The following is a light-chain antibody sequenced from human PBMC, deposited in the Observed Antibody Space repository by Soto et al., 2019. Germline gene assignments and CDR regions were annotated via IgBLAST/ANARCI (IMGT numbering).Light chain of an antibody. V-gene: IGLV2-14*03. CDR1: SSDIVHYDY. Sequence: QSALTQPASVSGSPGQSITISCTGTSSDIVHYDYVSWYQQHPGKAPKLMIYHVTYRPSGVSNRYSGSKSGNSASLTISGLQADDEADYYFCSLTPSHTYVFGSGTKLTVL. J-gene: IGLJ1*01. CDR2: HVT. CDR3: CSLTPSHTYV.